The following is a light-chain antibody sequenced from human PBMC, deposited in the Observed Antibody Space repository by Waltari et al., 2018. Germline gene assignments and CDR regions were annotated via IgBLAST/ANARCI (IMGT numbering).Light chain of an antibody. CDR3: QTGGHGTWV. Sequence: QLVLPQSPSASASLGASVKLPCTLSSGHSTNVIAWLQKRPERGPRYLMKVNSDGSHNKGDEIPDRFSGSSSGAEHYLTISSLQSEDEADYYCQTGGHGTWVFGGGTKLTVL. V-gene: IGLV4-69*01. J-gene: IGLJ3*02. CDR1: SGHSTNV. CDR2: VNSDGSH.